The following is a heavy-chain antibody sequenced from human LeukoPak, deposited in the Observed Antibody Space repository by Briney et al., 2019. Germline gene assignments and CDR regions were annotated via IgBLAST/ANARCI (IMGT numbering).Heavy chain of an antibody. CDR1: GFTFSSYS. CDR2: ISSSSSTI. D-gene: IGHD3-22*01. J-gene: IGHJ4*02. V-gene: IGHV3-48*01. Sequence: PGGSLRLTCAASGFTFSSYSMNWVRQAPGKGLEWIAYISSSSSTIYYADSVEGRFTISRDNAKDSLYLQMHSLRAEDTAVYYCARDRAGGAYYYDSCGYSHWGQGTLVTVSS. CDR3: ARDRAGGAYYYDSCGYSH.